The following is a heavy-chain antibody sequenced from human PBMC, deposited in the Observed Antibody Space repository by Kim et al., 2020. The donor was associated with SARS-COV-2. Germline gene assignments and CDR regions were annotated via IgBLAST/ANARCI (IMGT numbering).Heavy chain of an antibody. J-gene: IGHJ4*02. Sequence: QKFQGRVTITRDTSASTAYMELSSLRSEDTAVYYCASLRYYDSSGYYLDYWGQGTLVTVSS. CDR3: ASLRYYDSSGYYLDY. D-gene: IGHD3-22*01. V-gene: IGHV1-3*01.